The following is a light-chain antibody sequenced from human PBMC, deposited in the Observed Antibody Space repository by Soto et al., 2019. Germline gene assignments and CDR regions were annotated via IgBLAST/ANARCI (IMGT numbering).Light chain of an antibody. V-gene: IGLV1-40*01. CDR3: QSYDSSLSVLYV. J-gene: IGLJ1*01. Sequence: QSVLTQPPSVSGAPGQRVSISCTGSSSNIGAGYDVHWFQQLPGTAPKLLIYGSSNRPSGVPDRFSGSKSGTSASLAITELQAEDEADYYCQSYDSSLSVLYVFGTGTKVTLL. CDR2: GSS. CDR1: SSNIGAGYD.